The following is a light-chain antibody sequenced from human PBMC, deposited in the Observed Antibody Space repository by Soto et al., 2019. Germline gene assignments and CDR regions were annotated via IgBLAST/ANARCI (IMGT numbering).Light chain of an antibody. CDR1: QSLSSSQ. J-gene: IGKJ1*01. CDR2: DAS. Sequence: SPGAQTLSPGQRATLSWRASQSLSSSQLAWYQQKPGQAPRLLIHDASSRATGISDRFTGSGSGTDFTLTITTLEPEDFAVYYCQQYGSSPRTFGQGTKVDI. V-gene: IGKV3-20*01. CDR3: QQYGSSPRT.